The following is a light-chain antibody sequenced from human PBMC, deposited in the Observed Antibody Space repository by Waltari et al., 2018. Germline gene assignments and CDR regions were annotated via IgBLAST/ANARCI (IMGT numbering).Light chain of an antibody. CDR2: AAS. CDR1: QNIRTY. V-gene: IGKV1-39*01. Sequence: DIQMTQSPSSLSASVGDTVTISCRASQNIRTYLNWYQQKPGRVPRILIYAASSLHSGVPSRFSGSGSGTDFTLTISSLQPEDFATYYCQQTVTTPPEFTFGLGTKLQIK. CDR3: QQTVTTPPEFT. J-gene: IGKJ2*01.